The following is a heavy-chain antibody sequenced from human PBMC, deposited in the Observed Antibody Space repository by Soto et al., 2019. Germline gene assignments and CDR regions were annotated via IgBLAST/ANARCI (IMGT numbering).Heavy chain of an antibody. CDR2: IRSKSNPYAT. D-gene: IGHD4-17*01. CDR3: TRGYGDYVRDY. J-gene: IGHJ4*02. V-gene: IGHV3-73*01. Sequence: EVQLVESGGGLVQPGGSLKLSCAVSGFTFSGSAMHWVRQASGKGLEWVGRIRSKSNPYATAYAASVKGRFTISRDDSKNTAYLQMNSLKTEDTAVYYCTRGYGDYVRDYWGQGTLVTVSS. CDR1: GFTFSGSA.